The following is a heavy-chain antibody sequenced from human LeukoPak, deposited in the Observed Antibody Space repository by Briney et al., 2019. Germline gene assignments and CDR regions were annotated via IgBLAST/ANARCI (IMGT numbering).Heavy chain of an antibody. CDR1: GFSFRTSA. CDR3: AKAAALGYCGGGSCYSGY. J-gene: IGHJ4*02. Sequence: PGGSLRLSCAASGFSFRTSAMSWVPHSPGERLGWVSAISGSVGSTYYADSVKGRFTISRDNSKNTLYLQMNSLRAEDTAVYYCAKAAALGYCGGGSCYSGYWGQGTLVTVSS. CDR2: ISGSVGST. D-gene: IGHD2-15*01. V-gene: IGHV3-23*01.